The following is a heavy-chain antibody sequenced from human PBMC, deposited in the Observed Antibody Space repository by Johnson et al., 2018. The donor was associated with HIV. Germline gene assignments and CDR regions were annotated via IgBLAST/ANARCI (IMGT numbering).Heavy chain of an antibody. CDR2: IKSRTDGGTT. CDR1: KFTFSTYV. Sequence: VQLVESGGGVVQPGRSLRLSCAASKFTFSTYVMHWVRQAPGKGLEWVGQIKSRTDGGTTDYAAPVKGRFTLSRDDSKNMLHLQMNSLRAEDTAVYYCAKGGYSYGNAFDIWGQGTMVTVSS. V-gene: IGHV3-15*01. J-gene: IGHJ3*02. D-gene: IGHD5-18*01. CDR3: AKGGYSYGNAFDI.